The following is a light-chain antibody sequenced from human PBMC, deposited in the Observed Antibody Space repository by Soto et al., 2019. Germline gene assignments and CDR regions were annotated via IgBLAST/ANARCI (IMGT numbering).Light chain of an antibody. V-gene: IGKV3-20*01. Sequence: ELPHSPGTLSLSPGERATLSCRASQSVSSSYLAWYQQKPGQAPRLLIYGASSRATGIPDRFSGSGSGTDFTLTISRLEPEDFAVYYCQQYGSAPVTFGQGTKVDI. CDR3: QQYGSAPVT. CDR2: GAS. CDR1: QSVSSSY. J-gene: IGKJ1*01.